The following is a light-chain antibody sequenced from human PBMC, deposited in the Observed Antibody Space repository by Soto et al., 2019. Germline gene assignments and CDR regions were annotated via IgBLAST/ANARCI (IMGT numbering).Light chain of an antibody. Sequence: DIQMTQSPSSLSASVGDRVTITCQASQDISNFLNWYQHKPGKSPKLLINDASNLETGVPSRFSGSGSSTDFTLTISSLQPEDFATYYCQQANSFPLTFGGGTKVEIK. CDR1: QDISNF. V-gene: IGKV1-33*01. CDR3: QQANSFPLT. J-gene: IGKJ4*01. CDR2: DAS.